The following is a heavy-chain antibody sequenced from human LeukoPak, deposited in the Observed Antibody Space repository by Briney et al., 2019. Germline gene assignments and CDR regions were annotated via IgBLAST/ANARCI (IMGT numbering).Heavy chain of an antibody. CDR2: IYSGGST. D-gene: IGHD6-19*01. V-gene: IGHV3-53*01. CDR3: ARVGGSGYWYLDL. CDR1: GFTVSSNY. J-gene: IGHJ2*01. Sequence: GGSLRLSCAASGFTVSSNYMSWVRQAPGKGLEWVSVIYSGGSTYYADSVKGRFTISRYNSKNTLYLQMNSLRAEDTAVYYCARVGGSGYWYLDLWSRGTLVTVYS.